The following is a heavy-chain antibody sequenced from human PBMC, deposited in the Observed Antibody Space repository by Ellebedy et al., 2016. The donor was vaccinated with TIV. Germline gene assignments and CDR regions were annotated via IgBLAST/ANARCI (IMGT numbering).Heavy chain of an antibody. V-gene: IGHV4-59*08. CDR3: VRHGGGNTGFDY. Sequence: MPSETLSLTCTVSGGSISNYYWGWMRQPPGKGLEWIGYVYYSGSATYNPSLKSRVTISVDTSKNQFSLTLTSVTAADTALYYCVRHGGGNTGFDYWGQGALVTVSS. CDR1: GGSISNYY. CDR2: VYYSGSA. J-gene: IGHJ4*02. D-gene: IGHD4-23*01.